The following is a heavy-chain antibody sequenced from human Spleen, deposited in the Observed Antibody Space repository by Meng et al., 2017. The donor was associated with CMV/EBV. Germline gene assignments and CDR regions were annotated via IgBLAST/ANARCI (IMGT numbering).Heavy chain of an antibody. Sequence: QAQVVQSGAELKKPGSSVKFSCKASGDTYSSYAISWVRQAPGQGLEWMGGIIPVYGTANYAAKFQGRVTITAVESTGTVYMELTTLGSEDTAVYYCATHPRRLLIPPPFDYWGQGTLVTVSS. CDR1: GDTYSSYA. D-gene: IGHD2/OR15-2a*01. V-gene: IGHV1-69*01. CDR3: ATHPRRLLIPPPFDY. CDR2: IIPVYGTA. J-gene: IGHJ4*02.